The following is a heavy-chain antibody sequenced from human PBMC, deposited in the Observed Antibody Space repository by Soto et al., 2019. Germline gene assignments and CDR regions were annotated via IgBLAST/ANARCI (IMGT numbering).Heavy chain of an antibody. CDR2: ISYDGNNK. J-gene: IGHJ6*02. Sequence: QVQLVESGGGVVQPGRSLRLSCAASGFTFSSYGMHWVRQAPGKGLEWVAVISYDGNNKYYADSVKGRFTISRDNFKNTLYLQMDSLRAEDTATYFCAKGRGEMNWANYYGLDVWGQGTTVTVSS. D-gene: IGHD7-27*01. CDR3: AKGRGEMNWANYYGLDV. V-gene: IGHV3-30*18. CDR1: GFTFSSYG.